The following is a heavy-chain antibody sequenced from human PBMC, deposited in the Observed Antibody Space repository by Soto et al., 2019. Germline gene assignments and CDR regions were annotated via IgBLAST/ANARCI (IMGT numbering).Heavy chain of an antibody. CDR2: IIPNLGSA. CDR1: GGGNLRDYR. CDR3: ASGYGDYVNLSWNY. D-gene: IGHD4-17*01. J-gene: IGHJ4*02. Sequence: SVKVSCKASGGGNLRDYRTTWVRRAPGQGLEWMGGIIPNLGSANYAQKFQGRVTITADESTSTAYMELSSLRSEDTAVYYCASGYGDYVNLSWNYWGQGTLVTVSS. V-gene: IGHV1-69*13.